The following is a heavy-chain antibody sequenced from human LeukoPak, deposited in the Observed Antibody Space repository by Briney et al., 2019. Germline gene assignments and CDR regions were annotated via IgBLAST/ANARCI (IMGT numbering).Heavy chain of an antibody. Sequence: GGSLRLSCAASGFTVSNNYMRWVRQAPGKGLEWVSSIYSRGSTSYVDSVKGRFTISRDNSKNTLFLQMNSLRVEDTAVYYCARDSRHCTNIDCRGDAFDIWGQGTVVAVSS. CDR2: IYSRGST. V-gene: IGHV3-66*03. J-gene: IGHJ3*02. CDR3: ARDSRHCTNIDCRGDAFDI. D-gene: IGHD2-8*01. CDR1: GFTVSNNY.